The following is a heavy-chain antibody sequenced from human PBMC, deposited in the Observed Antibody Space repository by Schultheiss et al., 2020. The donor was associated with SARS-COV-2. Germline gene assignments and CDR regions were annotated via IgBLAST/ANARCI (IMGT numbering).Heavy chain of an antibody. J-gene: IGHJ3*02. V-gene: IGHV3-49*03. CDR2: IRSKAHGGSA. Sequence: GGSLRLSCVASGFTFSSYGMSWFRQAPEKGLEWVGFIRSKAHGGSADYAASVTGRFSISRDDSRNSLYLQMNGLQTEDTALYYCTRGYSGVSVYAFDIWGQGTMVTVSS. CDR3: TRGYSGVSVYAFDI. CDR1: GFTFSSYG. D-gene: IGHD1-26*01.